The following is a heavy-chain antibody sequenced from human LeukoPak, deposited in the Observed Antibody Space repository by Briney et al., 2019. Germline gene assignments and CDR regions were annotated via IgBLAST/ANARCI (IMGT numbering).Heavy chain of an antibody. V-gene: IGHV4-34*01. CDR3: ARNYYGSGSTLSPNDY. CDR1: GGSFSGYY. D-gene: IGHD3-10*01. Sequence: SETLSLTCAVYGGSFSGYYWSWIRQPPGKGLEWIGSIYYSGSTYYNPSLKSRVTISVDTSKNQFSLKLSSVTAADTAVYYCARNYYGSGSTLSPNDYWGQGTLVTVSS. CDR2: IYYSGST. J-gene: IGHJ4*02.